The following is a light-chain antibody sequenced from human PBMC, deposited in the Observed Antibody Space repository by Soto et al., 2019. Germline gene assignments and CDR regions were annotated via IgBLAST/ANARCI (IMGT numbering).Light chain of an antibody. CDR3: QQSYSAPLT. V-gene: IGKV1-39*01. Sequence: DLPMTQSPTSLSASVGDRVTITCRASQSISTYLNWYQQKPGKAPKLLISPASSLQSGVPSRFSGSVSGTEFTLIINRLHPEDFATYYCQQSYSAPLTFGPGTKVDVK. J-gene: IGKJ3*01. CDR1: QSISTY. CDR2: PAS.